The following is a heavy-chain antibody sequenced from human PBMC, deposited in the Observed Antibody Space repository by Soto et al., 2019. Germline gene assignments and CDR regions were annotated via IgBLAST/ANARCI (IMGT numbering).Heavy chain of an antibody. CDR1: GFTFSSYA. J-gene: IGHJ5*02. D-gene: IGHD2-2*01. V-gene: IGHV3-23*01. CDR3: AKLPYEYGSSTSCQGWFDP. Sequence: EVQLLESGGGLVQPGGSLRLSCAASGFTFSSYAMSWVRQAPGKGLEWVSAISGSGGSTYYADSVKGRFTISRDNSKNTLYLQMNSLRAEDTAVYYCAKLPYEYGSSTSCQGWFDPWGQGTLVTVSS. CDR2: ISGSGGST.